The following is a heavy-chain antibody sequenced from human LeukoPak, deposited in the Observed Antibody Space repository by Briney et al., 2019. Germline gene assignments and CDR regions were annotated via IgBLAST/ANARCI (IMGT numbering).Heavy chain of an antibody. CDR2: ISSSSSYI. Sequence: GGSLRLSCAASGFTFSSYSMNWVRQAPGKGLEWVSSISSSSSYIYYADSVKGRFTISRDNAKNSLYLQMNSLRAEDTAVYYCARVVPAGYYGMDVWGQGTTVTVSS. V-gene: IGHV3-21*01. D-gene: IGHD2-2*01. CDR3: ARVVPAGYYGMDV. J-gene: IGHJ6*02. CDR1: GFTFSSYS.